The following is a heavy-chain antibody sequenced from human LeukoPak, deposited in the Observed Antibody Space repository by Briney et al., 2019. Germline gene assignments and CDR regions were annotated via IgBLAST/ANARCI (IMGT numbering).Heavy chain of an antibody. V-gene: IGHV4-34*01. CDR2: INHSGST. CDR1: GGSFSGYY. J-gene: IGHJ4*02. Sequence: SETLSLTRAVYGGSFSGYYWGWIRQPPGKGLEWIGEINHSGSTNYNPSLKSRVTISVDTSKNQFSLKLSSVTAADTAVYYCARGRQPYDYWGQGTLVTVSS. CDR3: ARGRQPYDY. D-gene: IGHD1-1*01.